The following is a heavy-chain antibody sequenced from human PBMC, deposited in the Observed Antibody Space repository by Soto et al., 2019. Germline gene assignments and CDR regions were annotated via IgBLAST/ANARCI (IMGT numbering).Heavy chain of an antibody. D-gene: IGHD1-20*01. CDR2: ISVSDAFI. CDR1: GFNVGAFA. Sequence: GGSLRLSCAASGFNVGAFAVNWVRQAPGKGLEWVSGISVSDAFIYYADSVRSRFSISRDASENILYLQMNSLRVDDTALYYCTRETVAGITGLDYWGPGTLVTVSS. J-gene: IGHJ4*02. V-gene: IGHV3-23*01. CDR3: TRETVAGITGLDY.